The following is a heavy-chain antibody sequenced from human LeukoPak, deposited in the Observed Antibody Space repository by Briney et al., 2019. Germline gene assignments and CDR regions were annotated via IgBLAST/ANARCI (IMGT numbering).Heavy chain of an antibody. Sequence: ASETLSLTCTVSGGSISSYYWSWIRQPPGKGLEWIGYIYYSGSTNYNPSLKSRVTISVDTSKNQFSLKLSSVTAADTAVYYCARHTDYDYYYGMDVWGQGTKVTVSS. CDR2: IYYSGST. V-gene: IGHV4-59*08. CDR1: GGSISSYY. J-gene: IGHJ6*02. CDR3: ARHTDYDYYYGMDV.